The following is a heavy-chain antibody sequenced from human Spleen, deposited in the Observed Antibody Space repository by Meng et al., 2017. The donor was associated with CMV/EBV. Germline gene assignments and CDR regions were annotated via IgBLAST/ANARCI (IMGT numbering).Heavy chain of an antibody. CDR1: SFTFRNYA. V-gene: IGHV3-23*01. D-gene: IGHD1/OR15-1a*01. CDR2: IRSGGGDT. CDR3: AKVFRRPFRGWKNAGGDYYGMDV. Sequence: GESLKISCAASSFTFRNYAMTWVRQAPGKGLEWVSGIRSGGGDTYYADSVKGRFTISRDNSKNTLYLQMNSLRPDDTAVYYCAKVFRRPFRGWKNAGGDYYGMDVWGQGTTVTV. J-gene: IGHJ6*02.